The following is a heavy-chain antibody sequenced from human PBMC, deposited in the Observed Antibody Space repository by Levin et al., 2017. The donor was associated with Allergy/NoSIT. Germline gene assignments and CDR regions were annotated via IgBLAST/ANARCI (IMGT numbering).Heavy chain of an antibody. J-gene: IGHJ4*02. Sequence: PGGSLRLSCAASGFTFTSYSMNWVRQAPGKGLEWVSSISSSSGDIYYADSVKGRFTISRDNAKNSLYLQMNSLRAEDTAVYYCASHATARSVYAFWGQGTLVTVSS. CDR1: GFTFTSYS. D-gene: IGHD5/OR15-5a*01. V-gene: IGHV3-21*01. CDR2: ISSSSGDI. CDR3: ASHATARSVYAF.